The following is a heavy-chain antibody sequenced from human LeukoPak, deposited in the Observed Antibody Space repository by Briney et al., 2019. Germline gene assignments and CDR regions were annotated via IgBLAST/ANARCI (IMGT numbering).Heavy chain of an antibody. D-gene: IGHD3-10*01. CDR1: GYTFTGYY. CDR3: ARLFLWFGEPHSWYYGMDV. V-gene: IGHV1-2*02. J-gene: IGHJ6*02. Sequence: GASVKVSCKASGYTFTGYYMHWVRQAPGQGLEWMGWINPNSGGTNYAQKFQGRVTMTRDTSISTAYMELSRLRSDDTAVYYCARLFLWFGEPHSWYYGMDVWGQGTTVTVSS. CDR2: INPNSGGT.